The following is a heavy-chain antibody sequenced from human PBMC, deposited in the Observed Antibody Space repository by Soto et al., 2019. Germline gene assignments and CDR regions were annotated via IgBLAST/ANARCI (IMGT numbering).Heavy chain of an antibody. D-gene: IGHD6-6*01. CDR2: FGSGDTT. V-gene: IGHV3-23*01. J-gene: IGHJ4*02. Sequence: EVQLLESGGGLDEVGGSLRLSCATSGFTFNTNAMAWVRQAPGRGLEWVSGFGSGDTTYYADSVKGRFTISRDNSKSTLYLQMNRLRAEDTARYYCAKDTRGSSSQYFDYWGQGTLGTVSS. CDR3: AKDTRGSSSQYFDY. CDR1: GFTFNTNA.